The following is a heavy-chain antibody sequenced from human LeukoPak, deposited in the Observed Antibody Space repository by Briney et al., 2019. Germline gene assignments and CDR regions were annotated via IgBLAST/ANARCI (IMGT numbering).Heavy chain of an antibody. CDR3: ARVGKEGFGESYAYYYYMDV. Sequence: SETLSLTCTVSGGSISSHYWGWIRQPPGKGLEWIGYIYYSGSTNYNPSLKSRVTISVDTSKNQFSLKLSSVTAADTAVYYCARVGKEGFGESYAYYYYMDVWGKGTTVTVSS. V-gene: IGHV4-59*11. CDR2: IYYSGST. D-gene: IGHD3-10*01. J-gene: IGHJ6*03. CDR1: GGSISSHY.